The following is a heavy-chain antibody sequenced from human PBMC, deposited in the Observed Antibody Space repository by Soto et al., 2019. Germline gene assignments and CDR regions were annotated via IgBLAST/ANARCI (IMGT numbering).Heavy chain of an antibody. CDR2: IKQDGSEK. CDR1: GFTFSSYW. V-gene: IGHV3-7*03. J-gene: IGHJ4*01. CDR3: ARDGVQWLVNDYFDY. Sequence: RGSLLFSCATCGFTFSSYWMSWVRQAPGKGLEWVANIKQDGSEKYYVDSVKGRFTISRDNAKNSLYLQMNSLRAEDTAVYYCARDGVQWLVNDYFDYWGHGTMVTVSS. D-gene: IGHD6-19*01.